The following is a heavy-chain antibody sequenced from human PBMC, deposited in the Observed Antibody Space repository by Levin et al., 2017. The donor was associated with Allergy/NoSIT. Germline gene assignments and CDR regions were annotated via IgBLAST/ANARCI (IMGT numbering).Heavy chain of an antibody. V-gene: IGHV3-9*01. CDR3: VRDIYLGQWPQQYTMDV. D-gene: IGHD6-19*01. CDR2: ISWNGGNI. J-gene: IGHJ6*02. CDR1: GFTFDDHA. Sequence: HPGGSLRLSCVVSGFTFDDHAMHWVRQFPERGLEWVSTISWNGGNIDYLDSVKGRFTISRDNAKNSLYLQMNSLRVEDTALYYCVRDIYLGQWPQQYTMDVWGQGTTVTVSS.